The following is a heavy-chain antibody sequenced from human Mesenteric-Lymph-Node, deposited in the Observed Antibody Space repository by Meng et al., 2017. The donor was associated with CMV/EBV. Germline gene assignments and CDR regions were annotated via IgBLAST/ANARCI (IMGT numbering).Heavy chain of an antibody. D-gene: IGHD3-3*01. V-gene: IGHV3-7*01. CDR3: AREDYDFWSDYSRFFDY. J-gene: IGHJ4*02. CDR1: GFSFSSYW. CDR2: IKPDGNEK. Sequence: GESLKISCAASGFSFSSYWMSWVRQAPGKGLEWVANIKPDGNEKYYVDSVKGRFTISRDNAEKSLYLQMNSLRVKDTAVYYCAREDYDFWSDYSRFFDYWGQGTLVTVSS.